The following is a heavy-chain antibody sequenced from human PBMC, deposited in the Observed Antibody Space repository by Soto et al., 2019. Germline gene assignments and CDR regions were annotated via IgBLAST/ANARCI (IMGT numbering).Heavy chain of an antibody. CDR2: IYHSGST. CDR3: ARVPGP. Sequence: PSETLSLTYTVSGGSISTSSYHWAWIRQPPGKGLEWIGYIYHSGSTYYNPSLKSRVTISVDRSKNQFSLKLSSVTAADTAVYYCARVPGPWGQGTTVTVSS. J-gene: IGHJ6*02. CDR1: GGSISTSSYH. V-gene: IGHV4-30-2*01.